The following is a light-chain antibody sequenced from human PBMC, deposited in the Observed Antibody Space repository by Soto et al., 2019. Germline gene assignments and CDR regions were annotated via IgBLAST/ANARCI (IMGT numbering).Light chain of an antibody. CDR1: SSDVGGYNY. CDR2: DVS. CDR3: SSYTTSTTYV. J-gene: IGLJ1*01. V-gene: IGLV2-14*01. Sequence: QSALTQPASVSGSPGQSITISCTGTSSDVGGYNYVSWYQQHPVKAPKLMIYDVSNRPSGVSTRFSGSKSGNTASLTISGLKAEDEADYYCSSYTTSTTYVFGTGTKVTVL.